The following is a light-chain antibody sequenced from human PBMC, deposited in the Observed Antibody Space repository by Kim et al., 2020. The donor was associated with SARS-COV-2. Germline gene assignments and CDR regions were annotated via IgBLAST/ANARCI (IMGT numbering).Light chain of an antibody. CDR3: QSADSSDTYVV. V-gene: IGLV3-25*03. Sequence: PGHTARISGVVNTLAKQYAYWYQQKPGQAPVFVIYKDSERPSGIPERFSGSRSGTTVTLTISGVQAEDEADYYCQSADSSDTYVVFGGGTQLTVL. CDR2: KDS. CDR1: TLAKQY. J-gene: IGLJ2*01.